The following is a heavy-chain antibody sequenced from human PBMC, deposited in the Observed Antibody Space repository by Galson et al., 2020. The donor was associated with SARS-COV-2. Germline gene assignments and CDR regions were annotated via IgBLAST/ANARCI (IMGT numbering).Heavy chain of an antibody. D-gene: IGHD1-26*01. V-gene: IGHV3-21*01. Sequence: GGSLRLSCAASGFTFSSSSMNWVRQSPGKGLEWVSSISSSSSYIYYADSVKGRFTISRDNAKNSLYLQMNSLRAEDTAVYYCARDDYSGSYYTQFDYWGQGTLVTVSS. CDR1: GFTFSSSS. CDR3: ARDDYSGSYYTQFDY. J-gene: IGHJ4*02. CDR2: ISSSSSYI.